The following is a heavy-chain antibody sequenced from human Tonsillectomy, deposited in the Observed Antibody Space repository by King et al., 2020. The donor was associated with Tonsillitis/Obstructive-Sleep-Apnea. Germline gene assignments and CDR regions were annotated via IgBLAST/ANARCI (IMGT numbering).Heavy chain of an antibody. D-gene: IGHD2-2*01. CDR2: ISYDGSNK. Sequence: VQLVESGGGVVQPGRSLRLSCAASGFTFSSYGMHWVRQAPGKGLEWVAVISYDGSNKYYADSVKGRFTISRDNSKNTLYLQMNSLRAEDTAVYYCAKDRMVVVPAAIHPFDYWGRETLSPSPQ. V-gene: IGHV3-30*18. CDR1: GFTFSSYG. J-gene: IGHJ4*02. CDR3: AKDRMVVVPAAIHPFDY.